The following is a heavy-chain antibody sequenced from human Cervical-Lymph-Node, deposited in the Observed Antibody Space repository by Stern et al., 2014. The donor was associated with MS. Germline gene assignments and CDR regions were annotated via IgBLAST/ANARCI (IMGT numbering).Heavy chain of an antibody. V-gene: IGHV3-30*03. J-gene: IGHJ4*02. Sequence: VQLVESGGGVVQPGRSLRLSCEASGFRFSSYGIHWVRQAPGKGLEWVAVISYDGSNTHYGVSVKGRFTISRDNSKNMLFLHMNSLSAEDTAVYYCVTGRGYMSGQRDFDYWGQGALVTVTS. D-gene: IGHD5-18*01. CDR1: GFRFSSYG. CDR3: VTGRGYMSGQRDFDY. CDR2: ISYDGSNT.